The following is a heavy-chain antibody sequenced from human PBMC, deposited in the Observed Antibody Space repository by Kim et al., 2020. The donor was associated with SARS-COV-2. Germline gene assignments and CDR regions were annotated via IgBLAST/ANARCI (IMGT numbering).Heavy chain of an antibody. Sequence: SLKSRVTISVDTSKNQFSLKLSSVTAADTAVYYCATSLHGSGSYYQGFDYWGQGTLVTVSS. V-gene: IGHV4-31*02. CDR3: ATSLHGSGSYYQGFDY. J-gene: IGHJ4*02. D-gene: IGHD3-10*01.